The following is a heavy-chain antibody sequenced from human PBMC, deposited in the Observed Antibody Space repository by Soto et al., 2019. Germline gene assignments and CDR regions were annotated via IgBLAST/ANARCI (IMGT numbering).Heavy chain of an antibody. V-gene: IGHV3-11*01. J-gene: IGHJ6*02. Sequence: PGGSLRISCAASGFTFSDYYISWIRQAPGKGLEWVSYISSSGTIIYHADSVKGRFTISRDNAKNSLFLQMNSLRAEDTAAYYCARGKSIFYGMDVWGQGTTVTVS. CDR1: GFTFSDYY. D-gene: IGHD2-15*01. CDR2: ISSSGTII. CDR3: ARGKSIFYGMDV.